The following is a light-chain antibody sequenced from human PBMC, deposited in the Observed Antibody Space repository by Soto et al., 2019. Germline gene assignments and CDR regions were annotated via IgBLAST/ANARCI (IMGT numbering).Light chain of an antibody. Sequence: QSALTQPASVSGSPGQSITISCTGTSGDVGGYNYVSWYQQHPGKAPKLMIYDVSNWPSGVSNRFSGSKSGNTASLTISGLQAEDEADYYCGSYTSSSTLGVVFGGGTKLTVL. CDR3: GSYTSSSTLGVV. CDR2: DVS. V-gene: IGLV2-14*01. CDR1: SGDVGGYNY. J-gene: IGLJ2*01.